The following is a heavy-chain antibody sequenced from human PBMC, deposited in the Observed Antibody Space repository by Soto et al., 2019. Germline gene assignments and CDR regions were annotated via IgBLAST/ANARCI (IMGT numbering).Heavy chain of an antibody. CDR3: ARDPLFDY. V-gene: IGHV4-59*01. Sequence: PSETLSLTCTVSGGSISSYYWSWIRQPPGKGLEWIGYIYYSGSTNYNPSLKSRVTISVDTSKNQFSLKLSSVTAADTAVYYCARDPLFDYWGQGTLVTVS. CDR1: GGSISSYY. CDR2: IYYSGST. J-gene: IGHJ4*02.